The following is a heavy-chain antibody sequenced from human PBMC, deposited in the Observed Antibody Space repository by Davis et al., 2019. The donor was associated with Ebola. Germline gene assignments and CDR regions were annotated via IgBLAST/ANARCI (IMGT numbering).Heavy chain of an antibody. V-gene: IGHV3-21*01. CDR2: ISSCSSYI. CDR3: VKEASAFDV. J-gene: IGHJ3*01. CDR1: GFTFSSYS. Sequence: GESLKISCAASGFTFSSYSMNWVRQAPGKGLEWVSSISSCSSYIYYADSVKGRFTISRDNAKNSLYLQMNSLRAEDTAVYYCVKEASAFDVWGQGTMVTVSS.